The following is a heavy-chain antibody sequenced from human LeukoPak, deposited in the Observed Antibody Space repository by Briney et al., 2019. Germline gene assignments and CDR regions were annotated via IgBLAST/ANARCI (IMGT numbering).Heavy chain of an antibody. Sequence: SGGSLRLSCAASGFNFANHAMSWVRQTPGKGLEWVSAISGGGDITYYADSVTGRFTISRDNSKNTLYLQMNSLRAEDTAVYYCAKTRPLDSSSWSHGDYWGQGTLVTVSS. D-gene: IGHD6-13*01. CDR3: AKTRPLDSSSWSHGDY. CDR2: ISGGGDIT. J-gene: IGHJ4*02. CDR1: GFNFANHA. V-gene: IGHV3-23*01.